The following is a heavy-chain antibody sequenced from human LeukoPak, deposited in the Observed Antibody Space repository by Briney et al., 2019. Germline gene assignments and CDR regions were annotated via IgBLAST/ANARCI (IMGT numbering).Heavy chain of an antibody. J-gene: IGHJ6*02. D-gene: IGHD6-13*01. CDR2: INAGNGNT. Sequence: ASVNVSCKASGYNFTSYAMHWVRQAPGQRLEWMGWINAGNGNTKYSQKFQGRVTITRDTSASTAYMELSSLRSEDTAVYYCARVAYSSNWYSPRRDYYYGMDVWGQGTTVTVSS. CDR1: GYNFTSYA. V-gene: IGHV1-3*01. CDR3: ARVAYSSNWYSPRRDYYYGMDV.